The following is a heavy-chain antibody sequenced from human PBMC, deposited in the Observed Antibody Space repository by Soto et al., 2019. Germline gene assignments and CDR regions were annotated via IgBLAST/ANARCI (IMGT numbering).Heavy chain of an antibody. V-gene: IGHV1-18*01. CDR2: ISGYSGHT. D-gene: IGHD4-4*01. Sequence: QVQLVQSGAEVKRPGASVKVSCKTSGYTFNTYGITWVRQAPGQGLEWMGWISGYSGHTKYAEKVQGRVTMTTDPFTSTGYMALSRMTYEDTAVYYCAREGSYSNYAEYFHHWGQGTRVTVSS. CDR3: AREGSYSNYAEYFHH. CDR1: GYTFNTYG. J-gene: IGHJ1*01.